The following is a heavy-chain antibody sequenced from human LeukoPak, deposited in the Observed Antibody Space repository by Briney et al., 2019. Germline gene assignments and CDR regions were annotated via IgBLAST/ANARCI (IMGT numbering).Heavy chain of an antibody. J-gene: IGHJ4*02. CDR3: ARENSGSFREFDY. D-gene: IGHD1-26*01. CDR2: IYTSGST. Sequence: PSETLSLTCTVSGGSISSYYWSWIRQPAGEGLEWIGRIYTSGSTNYNASLKSRVSMSVDTSKNQFSLKLSSVTAADTAVFYCARENSGSFREFDYWGRGTLVTVSS. V-gene: IGHV4-4*07. CDR1: GGSISSYY.